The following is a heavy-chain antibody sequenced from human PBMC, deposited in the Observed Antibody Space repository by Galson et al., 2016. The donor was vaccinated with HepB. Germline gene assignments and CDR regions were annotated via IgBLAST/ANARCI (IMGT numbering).Heavy chain of an antibody. CDR3: TRGDGYQMLPFEY. J-gene: IGHJ4*02. CDR1: GFTVSSKY. V-gene: IGHV3-66*01. Sequence: SVRLSCAASGFTVSSKYMNWVRQAPGKGLEWVSVLYSGGATYYADSVKGRFTISRDNSKNTLYLQMNSLRAEDTAVYYCTRGDGYQMLPFEYWGQGTLVTVSS. CDR2: LYSGGAT. D-gene: IGHD2-2*01.